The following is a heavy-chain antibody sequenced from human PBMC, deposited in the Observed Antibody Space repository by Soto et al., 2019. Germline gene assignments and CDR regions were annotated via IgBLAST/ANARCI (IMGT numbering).Heavy chain of an antibody. J-gene: IGHJ6*02. CDR2: IWYDGTKK. CDR3: ARDGSSTHLYYGLDV. V-gene: IGHV3-33*01. D-gene: IGHD1-26*01. CDR1: GFTFNYYG. Sequence: GGSLRLSCVASGFTFNYYGIHWVRQAPGKGLEWVAVIWYDGTKKDYVDSVQGRFTVSRDNSRNTVHLQMNSLRADDTAIYYCARDGSSTHLYYGLDVWGQGTLVTAP.